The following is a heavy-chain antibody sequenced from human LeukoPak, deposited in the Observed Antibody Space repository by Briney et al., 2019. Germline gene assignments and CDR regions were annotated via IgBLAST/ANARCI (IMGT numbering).Heavy chain of an antibody. CDR1: GGSISSSNW. CDR3: ARDIVLISSYYYYYMDV. Sequence: PSGTLSLTCAVSGGSISSSNWWSWVRQPPGKGLEWIGEIYHSGSTNYNPSLKSRVTISVDKSKNQFSLKLSSVTAADTAVYYCARDIVLISSYYYYYMDVWGKGTTVTVSS. D-gene: IGHD2-8*01. CDR2: IYHSGST. J-gene: IGHJ6*03. V-gene: IGHV4-4*02.